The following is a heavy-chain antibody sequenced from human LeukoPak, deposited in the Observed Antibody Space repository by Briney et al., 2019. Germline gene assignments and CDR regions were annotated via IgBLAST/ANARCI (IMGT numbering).Heavy chain of an antibody. CDR2: ISGSGGST. J-gene: IGHJ4*02. CDR1: GFTFSSYA. Sequence: GGSLRLSCAASGFTFSSYAMSWVRQAPGKGLEWVSAISGSGGSTYYADSVKGRFTISGGNSKNTLYLQMNSLRAEDTAVYYCAKEGGMVPPGSLDYWGQGTLVTVSS. CDR3: AKEGGMVPPGSLDY. D-gene: IGHD1-14*01. V-gene: IGHV3-23*01.